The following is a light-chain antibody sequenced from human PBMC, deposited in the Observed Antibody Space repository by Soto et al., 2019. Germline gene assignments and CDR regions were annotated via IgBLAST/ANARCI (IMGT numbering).Light chain of an antibody. CDR1: QSVGDTF. J-gene: IGKJ1*01. V-gene: IGKV3-20*01. CDR3: GQFVSSPPRT. Sequence: EIVLTQSPGTLSLSPGEKATLSCRASQSVGDTFLSWYQQKPGLAPRLLIYGVSNRATGIPDRFSGSGSGTDFILTISRLEPEDFAVYYCGQFVSSPPRTFGQGTKVESK. CDR2: GVS.